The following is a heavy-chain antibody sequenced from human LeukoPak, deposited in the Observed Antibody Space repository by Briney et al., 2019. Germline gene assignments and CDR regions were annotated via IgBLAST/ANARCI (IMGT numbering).Heavy chain of an antibody. V-gene: IGHV4-30-2*01. D-gene: IGHD6-6*01. CDR1: GGSFSGYY. J-gene: IGHJ4*02. CDR3: ARVAAPHYYFDY. CDR2: IYHSGST. Sequence: SETLSLTCAVYGGSFSGYYWSWIRQPPGKGLEWIGYIYHSGSTYYNPSLKSRVTISVDRSKNQFSLKLSSVTAADTAVYYCARVAAPHYYFDYWGQGTLVTVSS.